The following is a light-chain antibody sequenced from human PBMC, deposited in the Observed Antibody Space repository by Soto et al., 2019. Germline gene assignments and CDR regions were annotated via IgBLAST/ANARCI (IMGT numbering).Light chain of an antibody. Sequence: EIVMTQSPVTLSVAPGESATLSCRASQSVSSTLAWFQQKPGQAPRLLIYGASTRATGIPARFSGSGSGTDFTLTISSLQSEDFAVYYCQQYNTWPRTFGQGTKVDIK. CDR2: GAS. CDR1: QSVSST. V-gene: IGKV3-15*01. J-gene: IGKJ1*01. CDR3: QQYNTWPRT.